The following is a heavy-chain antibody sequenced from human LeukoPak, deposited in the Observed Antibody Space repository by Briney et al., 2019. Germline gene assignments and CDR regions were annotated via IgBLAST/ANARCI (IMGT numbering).Heavy chain of an antibody. V-gene: IGHV4-34*01. CDR2: IKHSGST. Sequence: SETLSLTCAVYGGSFSGYYWSWIRQPPGKGLEWIGEIKHSGSTNYNPSLKSRVTISVDTSKNQFSLKLSSVTAADAAVYYCARAGLNGDVDYWGQGTLVTVSS. CDR3: ARAGLNGDVDY. CDR1: GGSFSGYY. J-gene: IGHJ4*02. D-gene: IGHD4-17*01.